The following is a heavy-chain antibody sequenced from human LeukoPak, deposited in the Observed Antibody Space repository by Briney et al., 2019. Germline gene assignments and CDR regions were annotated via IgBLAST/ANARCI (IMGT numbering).Heavy chain of an antibody. CDR1: GGSISSYY. D-gene: IGHD3-22*01. Sequence: SETLSLTCTVSGGSISSYYWSWIRQPPGKGLEWIGYIYYSGSTYYNPSLKSRVTISVDTSKNQFSLKLSSVTAADTAVYYCARDSSDDSSGYSDYWGQGTLVTVSS. CDR2: IYYSGST. V-gene: IGHV4-59*12. J-gene: IGHJ4*02. CDR3: ARDSSDDSSGYSDY.